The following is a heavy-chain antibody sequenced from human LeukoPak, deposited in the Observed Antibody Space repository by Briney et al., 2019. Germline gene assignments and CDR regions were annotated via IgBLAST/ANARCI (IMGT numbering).Heavy chain of an antibody. D-gene: IGHD3-22*01. Sequence: SVKVSCKASGGTFSSYAISWVRQAPGQGLEWMGRIIPILGIANYAQKFQGRVMITADKSTSTAYMELSSLRSEDTAVYYCARILDEYYYDSSGYYSDYWGQGTLVTVSS. V-gene: IGHV1-69*04. J-gene: IGHJ4*02. CDR1: GGTFSSYA. CDR3: ARILDEYYYDSSGYYSDY. CDR2: IIPILGIA.